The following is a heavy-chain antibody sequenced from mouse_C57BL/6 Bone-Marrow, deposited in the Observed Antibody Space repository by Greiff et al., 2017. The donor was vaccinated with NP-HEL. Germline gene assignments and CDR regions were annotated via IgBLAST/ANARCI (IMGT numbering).Heavy chain of an antibody. CDR1: GYAFTNYL. Sequence: QVQLQQSGAELVRPGTSVKVSCKASGYAFTNYLIEWVKQRPGQGLEWIGVINPGSGGTNYNEKFKGKATLTADKSSSTAYMQLSSLTSEDSAVYFCANCNYWYFDVWGTGTTVTVSS. V-gene: IGHV1-54*01. CDR2: INPGSGGT. J-gene: IGHJ1*03. CDR3: ANCNYWYFDV.